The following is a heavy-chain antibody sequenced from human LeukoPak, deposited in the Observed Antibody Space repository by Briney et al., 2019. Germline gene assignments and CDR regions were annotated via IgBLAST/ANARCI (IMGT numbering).Heavy chain of an antibody. CDR2: INPSGGST. Sequence: ASVKVSCKASGYTFTSYYMHWVRQAPGQGLEWMGIINPSGGSTSYAQKFQGRVTMTRDMSTSTVYMELSSLRSEDTAVYYCGFSVVAPGRIDYWGQGTLVTVSS. D-gene: IGHD2-15*01. CDR1: GYTFTSYY. V-gene: IGHV1-46*01. CDR3: GFSVVAPGRIDY. J-gene: IGHJ4*02.